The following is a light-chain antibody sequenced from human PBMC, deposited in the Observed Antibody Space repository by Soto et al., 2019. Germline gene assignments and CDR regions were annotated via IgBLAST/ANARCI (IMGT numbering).Light chain of an antibody. Sequence: QSALTQPASVSGSPGQSITISCTGTSSDVGGYNYVSWYQQHPGKAPKLMIYDVSNRPSGVSNRFSGSKSGNTASLTISGVPAEDHADYYCSPYTSSSTYVFGTGTKVTVL. J-gene: IGLJ1*01. V-gene: IGLV2-14*01. CDR1: SSDVGGYNY. CDR3: SPYTSSSTYV. CDR2: DVS.